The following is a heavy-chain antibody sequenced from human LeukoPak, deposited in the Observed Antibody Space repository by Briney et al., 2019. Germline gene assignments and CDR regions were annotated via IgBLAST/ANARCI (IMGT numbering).Heavy chain of an antibody. Sequence: GASVKVSCKASGGTFSSYAISWVRQAPGQGLEWMGGIIPIFGTANYAQKFQGRVTITADKSTSTAYMELSSLRSEDTAVYYCARELRQYSWNDRGYNWFDPWGQGTLVTVSS. V-gene: IGHV1-69*06. CDR3: ARELRQYSWNDRGYNWFDP. D-gene: IGHD1-1*01. CDR1: GGTFSSYA. CDR2: IIPIFGTA. J-gene: IGHJ5*02.